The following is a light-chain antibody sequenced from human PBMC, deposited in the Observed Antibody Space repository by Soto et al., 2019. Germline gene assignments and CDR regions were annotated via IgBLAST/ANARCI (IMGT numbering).Light chain of an antibody. J-gene: IGKJ1*01. CDR2: AAS. V-gene: IGKV1-27*01. CDR1: QGIIDY. Sequence: DIQMTQSPSSRSASVGDTVTITCQASQGIIDYVAWYQQRPGKIPKLLIYAASTLQTGVPSRFSGSGAGTDFTLTLRSLQPEDVATYYCQKYDTAPQTFGQGTKVEIK. CDR3: QKYDTAPQT.